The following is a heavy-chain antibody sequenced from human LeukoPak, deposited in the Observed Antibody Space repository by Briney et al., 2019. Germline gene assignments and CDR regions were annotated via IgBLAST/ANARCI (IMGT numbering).Heavy chain of an antibody. CDR1: GGTFSCYA. V-gene: IGHV1-69*05. Sequence: SVKVSCKASGGTFSCYAISWVRQAPGQGLEWMGGIIPIFGTANYAQKFQGRVTITTDESTSTAYMELSSLRSEDTAVYYCAVRIAAAGRVDYYYYMDVWGKGTTVTVSS. J-gene: IGHJ6*03. CDR3: AVRIAAAGRVDYYYYMDV. CDR2: IIPIFGTA. D-gene: IGHD6-13*01.